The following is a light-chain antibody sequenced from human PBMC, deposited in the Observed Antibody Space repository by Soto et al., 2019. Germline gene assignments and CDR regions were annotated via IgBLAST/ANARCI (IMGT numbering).Light chain of an antibody. V-gene: IGKV3-11*01. CDR1: QTVSSY. CDR3: QQRLSWPLT. J-gene: IGKJ1*01. Sequence: EIGMTQSPATLSLSPGERATLSCRASQTVSSYVAWYQQKPGQAPRLLIYDASNRATGIPARFSGSGSGTDFTFTITSLEPEDFAVYYHQQRLSWPLTLGQGTKVDIK. CDR2: DAS.